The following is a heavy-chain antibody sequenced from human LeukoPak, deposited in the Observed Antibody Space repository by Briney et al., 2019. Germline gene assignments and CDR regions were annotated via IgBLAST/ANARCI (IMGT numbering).Heavy chain of an antibody. V-gene: IGHV3-20*04. J-gene: IGHJ4*02. Sequence: SGGSLRLSCAASGFTFDDFAMSWVRQAPGKGLEWVSGINWNGGSTGYADSVKGRFTISRDNSKNTLYLQMNSLRAEDTAVYYCAKEGRYNWNDGDFDYWGQGTLVTVSS. CDR3: AKEGRYNWNDGDFDY. CDR1: GFTFDDFA. CDR2: INWNGGST. D-gene: IGHD1-20*01.